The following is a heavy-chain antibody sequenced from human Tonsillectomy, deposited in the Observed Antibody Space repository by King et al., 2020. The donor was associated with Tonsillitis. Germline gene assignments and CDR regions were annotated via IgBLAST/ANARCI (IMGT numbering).Heavy chain of an antibody. J-gene: IGHJ3*01. CDR2: IKEDESEK. CDR3: AREDYNFWNGFTT. V-gene: IGHV3-7*04. CDR1: GFTFSDYW. Sequence: VQLVESGGDLVQPGGSLRLSCEASGFTFSDYWMSWVRQAPGKGLEWVANIKEDESEKYYVESVKGRFTISRDNAKNSLYLQMNSLRAEDTAVYFCAREDYNFWNGFTTWGQGTMVTVSS. D-gene: IGHD3-3*01.